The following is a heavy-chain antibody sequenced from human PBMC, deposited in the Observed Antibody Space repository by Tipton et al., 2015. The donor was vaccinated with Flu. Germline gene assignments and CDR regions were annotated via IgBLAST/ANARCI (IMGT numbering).Heavy chain of an antibody. D-gene: IGHD1-26*01. Sequence: LRLSCTVSSGSIRSTNYFCAWIRQPPGKRLELIGSIYHSGSTYDNPSLKSRVTISVDTSKNQFSLKLSSVTAADTAVYYCARGRIVAATKAFSYFDYWGQGTLVTVSS. V-gene: IGHV4-39*07. CDR2: IYHSGST. J-gene: IGHJ4*02. CDR1: SGSIRSTNYF. CDR3: ARGRIVAATKAFSYFDY.